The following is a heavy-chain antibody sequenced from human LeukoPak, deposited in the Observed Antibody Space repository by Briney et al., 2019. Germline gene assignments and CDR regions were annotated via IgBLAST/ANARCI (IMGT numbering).Heavy chain of an antibody. CDR1: GGSISSYY. CDR3: ARHRDVASYYGDYLQPFDY. D-gene: IGHD4-17*01. J-gene: IGHJ4*02. Sequence: SETLSLTCTVSGGSISSYYWSWLRQPPGKGLGWVGYIYYSGSTNYNPSLKSRVTISVDTSKNQFSLKLSSATAADTAVYYCARHRDVASYYGDYLQPFDYRGQGTLVTLS. CDR2: IYYSGST. V-gene: IGHV4-59*08.